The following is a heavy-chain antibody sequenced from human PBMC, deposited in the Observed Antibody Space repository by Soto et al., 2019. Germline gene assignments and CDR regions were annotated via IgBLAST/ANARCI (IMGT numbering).Heavy chain of an antibody. CDR3: ARVEKTYNFDY. V-gene: IGHV4-59*01. D-gene: IGHD1-20*01. J-gene: IGHJ4*02. CDR1: DGSISPYY. Sequence: SETLSLTCTVSDGSISPYYWSWIRQPPGKGLEWIGFVYYSGRTNYNPSPKTRVTISVDTSKNQFSLKLKSVTAADTAVYYCARVEKTYNFDYWGQGTLVTVSS. CDR2: VYYSGRT.